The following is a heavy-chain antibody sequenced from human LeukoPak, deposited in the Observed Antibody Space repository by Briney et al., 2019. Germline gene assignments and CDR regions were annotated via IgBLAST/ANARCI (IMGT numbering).Heavy chain of an antibody. D-gene: IGHD3-9*01. Sequence: ASVKVSCKASGYTLTSYGISWVRQAPGQGLEWMGWISAYNGNTNYAQKLQGRVTMTTDTSTSTAYMELRSLRSDDTAVYYCARDTDYDILTGYYSIDYWGQGTLVTVSS. CDR3: ARDTDYDILTGYYSIDY. V-gene: IGHV1-18*04. CDR1: GYTLTSYG. J-gene: IGHJ4*02. CDR2: ISAYNGNT.